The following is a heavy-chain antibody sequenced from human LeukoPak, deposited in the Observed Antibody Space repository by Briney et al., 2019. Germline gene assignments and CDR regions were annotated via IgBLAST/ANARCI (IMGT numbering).Heavy chain of an antibody. CDR3: AKDGGYGSAWPFDY. CDR2: ITSDGSDQ. J-gene: IGHJ4*02. Sequence: PGGSLRLSCAASGFTFGSYAMHWVRQAPGKGLEWVAVITSDGSDQYYADSVKDRFIISRDRSKNTVYLQMNSLRAEDTAVYYCAKDGGYGSAWPFDYWGQGTLATVSS. D-gene: IGHD6-19*01. V-gene: IGHV3-30*04. CDR1: GFTFGSYA.